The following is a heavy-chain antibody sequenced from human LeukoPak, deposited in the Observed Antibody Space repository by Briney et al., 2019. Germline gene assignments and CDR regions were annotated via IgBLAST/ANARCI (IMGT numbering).Heavy chain of an antibody. V-gene: IGHV4-39*01. CDR2: IYYSGST. Sequence: SETLSLTCTVSGGSISSSSYYWGWIRQPPGKGLEWIGSIYYSGSTYYNPSLKSRVTISVDTSKNQFSLKLSSVTAADTAVYYCANTNFGYSYAEGYWGQGTLVTVSS. CDR1: GGSISSSSYY. J-gene: IGHJ4*02. CDR3: ANTNFGYSYAEGY. D-gene: IGHD5-18*01.